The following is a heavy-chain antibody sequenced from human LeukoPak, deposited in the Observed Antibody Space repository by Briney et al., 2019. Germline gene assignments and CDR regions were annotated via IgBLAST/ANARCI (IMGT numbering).Heavy chain of an antibody. CDR2: FYYSGST. V-gene: IGHV4-39*07. J-gene: IGHJ6*03. CDR3: ARSSVQSITIFGVSQYYYYMDV. CDR1: GGSITSSSYY. D-gene: IGHD3-3*01. Sequence: SETLSLTCTVSGGSITSSSYYWGWIRQPPGKGLEWIGSFYYSGSTYYNPSLKRRVTISIDTSKNQFSLKLSSVTAADTAVYYCARSSVQSITIFGVSQYYYYMDVWGKGTTVTVSS.